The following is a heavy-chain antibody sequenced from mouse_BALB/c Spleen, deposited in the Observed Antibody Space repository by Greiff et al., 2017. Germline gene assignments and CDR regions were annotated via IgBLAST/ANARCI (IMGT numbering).Heavy chain of an antibody. J-gene: IGHJ2*01. V-gene: IGHV6-6*02. D-gene: IGHD2-10*02. Sequence: EVQGVESGGGLVQPGGSMKLSCVASGFTFSNYWMNWVRQSPEKGLEWVAEIRLKSNNYATHYAESVKGRFTISRDDSKSSVYLQMNNLRAEDTGIYYCTRPKYGNDYWGQGTTLTVSS. CDR3: TRPKYGNDY. CDR1: GFTFSNYW. CDR2: IRLKSNNYAT.